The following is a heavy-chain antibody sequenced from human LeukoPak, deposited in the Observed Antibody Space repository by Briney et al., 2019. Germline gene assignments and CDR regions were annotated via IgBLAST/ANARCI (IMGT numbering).Heavy chain of an antibody. J-gene: IGHJ4*02. Sequence: PSETLSLTCAVYGGSFSGYYWSWIRQPPGKGLEWIGEINHSGSTNYNPSLKSRVTISVDTSKNQFSLKLSSVTAADTAVYYCARRIQLWLKPHYFDYWGQGTLVTVSS. V-gene: IGHV4-34*01. D-gene: IGHD5-18*01. CDR1: GGSFSGYY. CDR3: ARRIQLWLKPHYFDY. CDR2: INHSGST.